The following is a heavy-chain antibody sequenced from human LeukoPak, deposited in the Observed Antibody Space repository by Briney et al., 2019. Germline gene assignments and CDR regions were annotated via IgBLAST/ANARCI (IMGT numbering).Heavy chain of an antibody. CDR3: AKDPYLYGSGDYFDY. D-gene: IGHD3-10*01. V-gene: IGHV3-7*01. CDR1: GFTFSSYA. CDR2: IKQDGSER. Sequence: QTGGSLRLSCAASGFTFSSYAMSWVRQAPGKGLEWVANIKQDGSERFYGDSVKGRFTISRDNSKNTLYLQMNSLRAEDTAVYYCAKDPYLYGSGDYFDYWGQGTLVTVSS. J-gene: IGHJ4*02.